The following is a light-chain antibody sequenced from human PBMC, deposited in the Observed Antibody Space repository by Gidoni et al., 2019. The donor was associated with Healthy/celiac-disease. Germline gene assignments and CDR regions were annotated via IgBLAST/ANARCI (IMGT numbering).Light chain of an antibody. Sequence: QSVLTQPPSASGSPGQMGIIPCSGSSSNIGSHTLNCYQQRPGTAPKLLIYSNNRRPSGGPSRFFASYSATYASPAIIGLQSDDEADYYCAAWDDSLNGRVFGGGTKLT. CDR3: AAWDDSLNGRV. V-gene: IGLV1-44*01. CDR2: SNN. CDR1: SSNIGSHT. J-gene: IGLJ2*01.